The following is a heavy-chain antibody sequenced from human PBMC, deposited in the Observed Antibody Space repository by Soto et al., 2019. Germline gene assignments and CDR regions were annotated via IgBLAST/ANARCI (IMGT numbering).Heavy chain of an antibody. V-gene: IGHV4-34*01. J-gene: IGHJ5*02. CDR2: INHSGST. D-gene: IGHD3-9*01. CDR1: GGSFSGYY. CDR3: ARGSAVLRYLEWLSPVGFTPP. Sequence: SETLSLTCAVYGGSFSGYYWSWIRQPPGKGLEWIGEINHSGSTNYNPSLKSRVTISVDTSKNQFSLKLSSVTAADTAVYYCARGSAVLRYLEWLSPVGFTPPWGQGTLVTVSS.